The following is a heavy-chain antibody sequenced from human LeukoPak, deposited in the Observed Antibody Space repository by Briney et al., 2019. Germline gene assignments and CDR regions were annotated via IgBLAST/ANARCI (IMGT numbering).Heavy chain of an antibody. J-gene: IGHJ4*02. D-gene: IGHD5-24*01. CDR1: GFTFSSYA. Sequence: GGSLRLSCAASGFTFSSYAMSWVRQAPGKGREWVSAISGSGGSTYYADSVKGRFTISRDNSKTTLHLPMNSLRAEDTAVYYCAKDQMATIAFFHYWAQGTLVTVSS. V-gene: IGHV3-23*01. CDR2: ISGSGGST. CDR3: AKDQMATIAFFHY.